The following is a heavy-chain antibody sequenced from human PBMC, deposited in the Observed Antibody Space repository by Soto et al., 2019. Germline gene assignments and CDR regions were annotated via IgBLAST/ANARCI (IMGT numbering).Heavy chain of an antibody. CDR2: IYPGDSDT. CDR1: GYSFTSYW. D-gene: IGHD3-22*01. Sequence: PGESLKISCKGSGYSFTSYWIGWVRQMPGKGLEWMGIIYPGDSDTRYSPSFQGQVTISADKSISTAYLQWSSLKASDTAMYYCARTYYDSSGYYQSFDYWGQGTLVTVSS. J-gene: IGHJ4*02. V-gene: IGHV5-51*01. CDR3: ARTYYDSSGYYQSFDY.